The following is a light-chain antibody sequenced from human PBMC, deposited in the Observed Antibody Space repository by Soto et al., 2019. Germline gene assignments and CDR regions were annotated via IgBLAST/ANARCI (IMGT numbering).Light chain of an antibody. Sequence: EIVLTQSPGTLSLSPGERATLSCRASQSVSSSYLAWYQQKPGQAPRLLIYGASSRATGIPDRFSGSGSGTDFTLTISRLEPEDLAVYYGQQYGSSPRSTWTFGQGTKVDIK. J-gene: IGKJ1*01. CDR1: QSVSSSY. V-gene: IGKV3-20*01. CDR2: GAS. CDR3: QQYGSSPRSTWT.